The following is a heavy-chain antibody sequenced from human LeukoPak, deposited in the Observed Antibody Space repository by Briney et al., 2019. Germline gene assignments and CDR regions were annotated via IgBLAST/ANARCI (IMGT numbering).Heavy chain of an antibody. CDR3: ASATGFSGY. CDR2: ISSGSSTI. CDR1: DFTFSTYN. D-gene: IGHD1-1*01. Sequence: GRSLRLSCAASDFTFSTYNMIWVRQAPGKGLEWVSYISSGSSTIYYADSVKGRFTISRDNAKNSLYLQMNSLRDEDTAVYYCASATGFSGYWGQGTLVTVSS. J-gene: IGHJ4*02. V-gene: IGHV3-48*02.